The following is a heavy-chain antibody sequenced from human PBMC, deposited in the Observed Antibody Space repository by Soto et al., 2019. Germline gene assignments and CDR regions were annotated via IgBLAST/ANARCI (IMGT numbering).Heavy chain of an antibody. Sequence: ASVKVSCKASGYTFTSYYLHWVRQAPGQGLEWMGIINPSGSYTSYAQKFQDRVTMTRDTSTSTVYMVLSSLRSVDTAVYYCSSPASGSHFDYWGQGTLVTVSS. CDR1: GYTFTSYY. CDR2: INPSGSYT. V-gene: IGHV1-46*01. D-gene: IGHD3-10*01. CDR3: SSPASGSHFDY. J-gene: IGHJ4*02.